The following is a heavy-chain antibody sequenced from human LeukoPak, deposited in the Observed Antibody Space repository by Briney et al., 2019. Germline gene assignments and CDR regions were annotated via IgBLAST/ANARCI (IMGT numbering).Heavy chain of an antibody. D-gene: IGHD3-10*01. Sequence: SETLSLTCTVSGGSISSYYWSWIRQPPGKGLEWIGYIYYSGSTNYNPSLKSRVTISVDTSKNQFSLKLSSVTAADTAVYYCASYMVRGVYGYWGQGTLVTVSS. J-gene: IGHJ4*02. V-gene: IGHV4-59*01. CDR2: IYYSGST. CDR1: GGSISSYY. CDR3: ASYMVRGVYGY.